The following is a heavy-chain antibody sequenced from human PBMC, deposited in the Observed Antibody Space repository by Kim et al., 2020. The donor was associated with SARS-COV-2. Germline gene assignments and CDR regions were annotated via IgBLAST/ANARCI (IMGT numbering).Heavy chain of an antibody. CDR3: ARYNVVTDAFDI. J-gene: IGHJ3*02. D-gene: IGHD2-21*02. V-gene: IGHV4-38-2*02. Sequence: SETLSLTCTVSGYSISSGYYWGWIRQPPGKGLEWIGSIYHSGSTYYNPSLKSRVTISVDTSKNQFSLKLSSVTAADTAVYYCARYNVVTDAFDIWGQGTMVTVSS. CDR1: GYSISSGYY. CDR2: IYHSGST.